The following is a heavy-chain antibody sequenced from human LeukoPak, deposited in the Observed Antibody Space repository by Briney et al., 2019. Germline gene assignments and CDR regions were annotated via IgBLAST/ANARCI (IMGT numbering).Heavy chain of an antibody. CDR3: ASLPGYSSSWYVYFQH. Sequence: SETLSLTCTVSGGSISSSSNYWGWIRQPPGKGLEWIGSIYYSGSTYYNPSLKSRVTISVDTSKNQFSLKLSSVTAADTAVYYCASLPGYSSSWYVYFQHWGQGTLVTVSS. J-gene: IGHJ1*01. CDR2: IYYSGST. D-gene: IGHD6-13*01. V-gene: IGHV4-39*01. CDR1: GGSISSSSNY.